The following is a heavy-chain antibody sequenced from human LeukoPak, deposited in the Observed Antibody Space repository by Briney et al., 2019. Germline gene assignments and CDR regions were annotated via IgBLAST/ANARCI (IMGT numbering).Heavy chain of an antibody. J-gene: IGHJ4*02. D-gene: IGHD3-22*01. V-gene: IGHV3-48*03. CDR3: ARDHSSGRYFDF. CDR2: ISSSGSTT. Sequence: GGSLRLSSAASGFTFRSYHMNWVRQAPGKGVEWVPYISSSGSTTHYAYSLNGLFANSRDNPKNSLYLQMDGLRAEDTALYYCARDHSSGRYFDFWGQGTLVTVSS. CDR1: GFTFRSYH.